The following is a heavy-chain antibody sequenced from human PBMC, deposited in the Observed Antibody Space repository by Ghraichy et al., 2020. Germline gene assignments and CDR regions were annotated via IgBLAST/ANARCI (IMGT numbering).Heavy chain of an antibody. D-gene: IGHD5-24*01. Sequence: GSLRLSCAASGFTFSSYAMHWVRQAPGKGLEWVAVISFDGINKYYADSVKGRFTISRDNSKNTLYLQMNSLRAEDTAVYYCASGGDGYNRGYYYGMDVWGQGTTVTVSS. CDR3: ASGGDGYNRGYYYGMDV. CDR1: GFTFSSYA. CDR2: ISFDGINK. V-gene: IGHV3-30*04. J-gene: IGHJ6*02.